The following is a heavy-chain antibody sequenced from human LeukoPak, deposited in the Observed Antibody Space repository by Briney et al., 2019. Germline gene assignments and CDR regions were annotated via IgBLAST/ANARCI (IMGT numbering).Heavy chain of an antibody. J-gene: IGHJ4*02. CDR3: ARRWDRVRFDEYFDY. D-gene: IGHD5-12*01. CDR1: GLSISRGHF. Sequence: SETLSLTCSVSGLSISRGHFWAWIRQTPGKGLEWIGSIGNLHRGGHGDAYYNPSLKSRVSLSVDTSRNEFSLRLTSVTAAHASIYYCARRWDRVRFDEYFDYSGQGMLVTVSS. V-gene: IGHV4-38-2*01. CDR2: IGNLHRGGHGDA.